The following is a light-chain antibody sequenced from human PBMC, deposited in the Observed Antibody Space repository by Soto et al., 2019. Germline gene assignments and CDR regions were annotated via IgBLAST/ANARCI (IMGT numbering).Light chain of an antibody. J-gene: IGKJ1*01. CDR1: DNINTW. Sequence: DIQMTQSPSTLSASVGDRVTISCRASDNINTWVAWYQQKPGKAPNLLIYKASTLETGVPSRFTGSGSGTEFTLTISSLEPEDFATYYCQHYNSYARTFGQGPKVEIK. CDR3: QHYNSYART. CDR2: KAS. V-gene: IGKV1-5*03.